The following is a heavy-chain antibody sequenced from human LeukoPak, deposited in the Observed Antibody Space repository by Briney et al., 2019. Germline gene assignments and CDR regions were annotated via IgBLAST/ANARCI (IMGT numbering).Heavy chain of an antibody. D-gene: IGHD6-19*01. CDR2: ISSNGGST. J-gene: IGHJ4*02. CDR3: ARDRSGMAVAGPIFDY. V-gene: IGHV3-64*01. CDR1: GFTFSSYA. Sequence: GGSLRLSCAASGFTFSSYAMHWVRQAPGKGLEYVSAISSNGGSTYYANSVKGRFTISRDNSKSTLYLQMGSLRAEDMAVYYCARDRSGMAVAGPIFDYWGQGTLVTVSS.